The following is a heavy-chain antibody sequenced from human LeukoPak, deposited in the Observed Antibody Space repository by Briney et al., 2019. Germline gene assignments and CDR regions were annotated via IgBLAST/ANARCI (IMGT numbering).Heavy chain of an antibody. Sequence: PSETLSLTCTVSGGSISSGDYYWSWIRQPPGKGLEWIGYIYYSGSTYCNPSLKSRVTILVDTSKNQFSLKLSSVTAADTAVYYCARYSGGYYLGYWGQGTLVTVSS. CDR3: ARYSGGYYLGY. CDR1: GGSISSGDYY. J-gene: IGHJ4*02. CDR2: IYYSGST. D-gene: IGHD1-26*01. V-gene: IGHV4-30-4*01.